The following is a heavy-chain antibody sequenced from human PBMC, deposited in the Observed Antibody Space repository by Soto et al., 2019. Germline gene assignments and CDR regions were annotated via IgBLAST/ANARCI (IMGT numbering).Heavy chain of an antibody. CDR3: ARGDYGTGGYPFPYFDY. CDR2: INPDSGAT. V-gene: IGHV1-2*07. J-gene: IGHJ4*02. Sequence: HEHLVQSGAEVKRPGASLKVSCKASGYSFTGYYIHWVRQAPGQGLECMGWINPDSGATTYAHNFQGRVTLTSDTSISTASMDLTSLTSDDTAVYYCARGDYGTGGYPFPYFDYWGQGTLVIVSS. D-gene: IGHD2-8*02. CDR1: GYSFTGYY.